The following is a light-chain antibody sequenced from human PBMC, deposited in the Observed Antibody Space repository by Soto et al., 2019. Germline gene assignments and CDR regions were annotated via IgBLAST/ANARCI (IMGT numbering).Light chain of an antibody. CDR3: SSYTSSGPV. CDR1: SSDVGGYNY. J-gene: IGLJ1*01. V-gene: IGLV2-14*01. CDR2: DVS. Sequence: QSALTQPASVSGSPGQSITISCTGTSSDVGGYNYVSWYQQHPGKAPKLMIYDVSNRPSGVSNRFSGSKSGNTASLTISGLQAEDEADYYCSSYTSSGPVFGTGTKVTVL.